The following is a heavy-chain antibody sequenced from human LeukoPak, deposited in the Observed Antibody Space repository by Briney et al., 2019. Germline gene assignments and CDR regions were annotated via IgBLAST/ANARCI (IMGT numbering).Heavy chain of an antibody. Sequence: SVKVSCKASGGTFSSYAISWVRQAPGQGLEWMGGIIPIFGTANYAPKFQGGVTITADESTSTAYMELSSLRSEDTAVYYCARAYYYGSGSYYNHDYWGQGTLVTVSS. V-gene: IGHV1-69*01. CDR3: ARAYYYGSGSYYNHDY. J-gene: IGHJ4*02. CDR2: IIPIFGTA. CDR1: GGTFSSYA. D-gene: IGHD3-10*01.